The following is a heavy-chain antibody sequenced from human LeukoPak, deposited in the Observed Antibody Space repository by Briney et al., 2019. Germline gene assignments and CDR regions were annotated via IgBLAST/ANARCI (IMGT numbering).Heavy chain of an antibody. V-gene: IGHV3-7*01. Sequence: GGSLRLSCAASGFTFSNYWMTWVRPTPGKGLEWVASIKQDGSDKYYVDSVKGRFTISRYNAKNSLSLQMNSLRAEDTAVYHCARDRVGYCTSATMGGCSFDYWGQGILVTVSS. D-gene: IGHD2-2*01. J-gene: IGHJ4*02. CDR3: ARDRVGYCTSATMGGCSFDY. CDR1: GFTFSNYW. CDR2: IKQDGSDK.